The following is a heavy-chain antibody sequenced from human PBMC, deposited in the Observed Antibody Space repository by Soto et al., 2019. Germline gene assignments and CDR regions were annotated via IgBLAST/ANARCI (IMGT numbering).Heavy chain of an antibody. Sequence: QVQLQQWGAGLLKPSETLSLTCAVYGGSFSGYYWSWIRQPPGKGLEWIGEINHSGSINYNPSLKSRVTISVDTSKNQFSLKLSSVTAADTAVYYCARGRQWLLIDYWGQGTLVTVSS. V-gene: IGHV4-34*01. CDR2: INHSGSI. CDR3: ARGRQWLLIDY. J-gene: IGHJ4*02. CDR1: GGSFSGYY. D-gene: IGHD6-19*01.